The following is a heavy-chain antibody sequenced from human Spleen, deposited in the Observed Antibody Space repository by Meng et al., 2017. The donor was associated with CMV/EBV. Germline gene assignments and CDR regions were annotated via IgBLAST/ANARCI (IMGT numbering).Heavy chain of an antibody. J-gene: IGHJ4*02. Sequence: GESLKISCAASGFTFSHYRMRWVCQAPGKGLEWVAVISYDGSNKYYADSVKGRFTISRDNSKNTLYLQMNSLRAEDTAVYYCARDDYSNYGDLTGYWGQGTLVTVSS. CDR2: ISYDGSNK. CDR3: ARDDYSNYGDLTGY. D-gene: IGHD4-11*01. V-gene: IGHV3-30-3*01. CDR1: GFTFSHYR.